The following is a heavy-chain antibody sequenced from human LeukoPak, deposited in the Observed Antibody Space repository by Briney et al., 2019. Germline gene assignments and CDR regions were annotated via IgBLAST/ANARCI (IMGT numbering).Heavy chain of an antibody. CDR1: GGSISSSSYY. CDR3: ARRRGGGFWSGYPRYYMDV. CDR2: IYYSGST. D-gene: IGHD3-3*01. V-gene: IGHV4-39*07. Sequence: PSETLSLTCTVSGGSISSSSYYWGWIRQPPGKGLEWIGSIYYSGSTYYNPSLKSRVTISVDTSKNQFSLKLSSVTAADTAVYYCARRRGGGFWSGYPRYYMDVWGKGTTVTVSS. J-gene: IGHJ6*03.